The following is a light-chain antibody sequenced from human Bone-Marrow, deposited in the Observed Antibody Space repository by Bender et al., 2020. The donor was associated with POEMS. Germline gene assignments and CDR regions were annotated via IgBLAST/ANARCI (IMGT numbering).Light chain of an antibody. J-gene: IGLJ2*01. Sequence: SYVLTQPPSVSVAPGQTARITCGGNNIGRKSVHWYQQKPGQAPVVVVYDDSDRPSGIPERFSGSNSGNTATLTVSRVEAGDEADYYCQVWDASNDHYVVFGGGTKLTVL. CDR2: DDS. CDR3: QVWDASNDHYVV. V-gene: IGLV3-21*02. CDR1: NIGRKS.